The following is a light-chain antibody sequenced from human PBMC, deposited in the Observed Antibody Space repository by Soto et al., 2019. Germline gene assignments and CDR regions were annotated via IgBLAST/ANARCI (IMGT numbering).Light chain of an antibody. V-gene: IGLV1-40*01. CDR2: GNS. CDR3: QSYDSSLSGYV. Sequence: QSVLTQPPSVSGAPGQNVTISCTGSSSNIGAGYDVHWYQQLPGTAPKLLIYGNSNRPSGVPDRFSGSKSGTSASLAITGLQPEDEADYYCQSYDSSLSGYVFGTGTKLTVL. J-gene: IGLJ1*01. CDR1: SSNIGAGYD.